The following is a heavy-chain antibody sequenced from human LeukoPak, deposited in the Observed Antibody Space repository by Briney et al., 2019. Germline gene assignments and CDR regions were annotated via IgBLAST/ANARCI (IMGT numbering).Heavy chain of an antibody. D-gene: IGHD3-9*01. CDR3: ARGYYDILTGENYYYYYMDV. CDR1: GGSISSYY. Sequence: PSETLSLTCTVSGGSISSYYWSWLRQPPGKGLEWIGYIYYSGSTNYNPSLKSRVTISVDMSKNQFSLKLSSVTAADTAVYYCARGYYDILTGENYYYYYMDVWGKGTTVTVSS. J-gene: IGHJ6*03. CDR2: IYYSGST. V-gene: IGHV4-59*01.